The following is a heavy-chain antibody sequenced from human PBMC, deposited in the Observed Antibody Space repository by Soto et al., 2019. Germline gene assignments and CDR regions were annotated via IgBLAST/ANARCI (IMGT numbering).Heavy chain of an antibody. CDR2: ISWDGPST. CDR1: GFRFDDYR. J-gene: IGHJ6*02. D-gene: IGHD1-1*01. V-gene: IGHV3-43*01. CDR3: PKETEVALTYGMDG. Sequence: EVQLVESGGVVVQPGGSLRLSCAASGFRFDDYRMHWVRQGPGKGLEWVCFISWDGPSTYYADSVRGQCIISRDTTKKSVYLQMNSLRPEDTALYYCPKETEVALTYGMDGWGQGTPVPVSS.